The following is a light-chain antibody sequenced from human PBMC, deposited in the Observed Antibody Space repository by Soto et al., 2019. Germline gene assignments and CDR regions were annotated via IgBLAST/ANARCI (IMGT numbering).Light chain of an antibody. J-gene: IGKJ4*01. CDR2: GAS. CDR3: QQYIRLPLT. CDR1: QDVSSN. V-gene: IGKV3-15*01. Sequence: EIVVTQSPATLSVSPGERATLSCRASQDVSSNLAWYQQKPGQAPSLLIYGASTRATGTTARFSGSGSGTELTLTICRLQSEDYGVYFCQQYIRLPLTFGGGTKVKIK.